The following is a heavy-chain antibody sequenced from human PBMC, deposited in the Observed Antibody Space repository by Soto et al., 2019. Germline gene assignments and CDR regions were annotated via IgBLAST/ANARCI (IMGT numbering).Heavy chain of an antibody. J-gene: IGHJ4*02. D-gene: IGHD5-12*01. V-gene: IGHV4-59*01. CDR3: AREGNLGRWLQPLDF. Sequence: QVQLQVSAPGLVKPSETLSLTCTVSGDSISAYSWSWVRQPPGKGLEWIGNIHYNGNTKYNPSLKRRVTMSVDTPKNQFSLKLISVTAADTAKYFCAREGNLGRWLQPLDFWGQGTLVTVSS. CDR2: IHYNGNT. CDR1: GDSISAYS.